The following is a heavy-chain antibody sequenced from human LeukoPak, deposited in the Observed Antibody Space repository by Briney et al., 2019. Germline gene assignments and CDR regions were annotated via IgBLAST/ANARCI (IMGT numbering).Heavy chain of an antibody. CDR2: IYTSGST. V-gene: IGHV4-4*07. CDR1: GGSISSYY. CDR3: AREPLRGNYCCSTSCYLHYYGMDV. Sequence: SETLSLTCTVSGGSISSYYRSWIRQPAGKGLEWIGRIYTSGSTNYKPSLKSRVTISVDTSKNQFSLKLSSVTAADTAVYYCAREPLRGNYCCSTSCYLHYYGMDVWGQGTTVTVSS. J-gene: IGHJ6*02. D-gene: IGHD2-2*01.